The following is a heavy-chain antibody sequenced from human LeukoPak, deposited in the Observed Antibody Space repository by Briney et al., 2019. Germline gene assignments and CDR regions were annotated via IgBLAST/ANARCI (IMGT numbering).Heavy chain of an antibody. J-gene: IGHJ6*02. CDR3: ARGQEQFSSPWQWGPRRKNFYYYGMDV. Sequence: PGGSLRLSCAASGFTVSSSSMNWVRLGPGKGLEWVSVISNDGNTYYADSVKGRFTISRDNSRNTLSLQMHGLRADDTAVYYCARGQEQFSSPWQWGPRRKNFYYYGMDVWGQGTTVTVSS. D-gene: IGHD6-19*01. CDR1: GFTVSSSS. CDR2: ISNDGNT. V-gene: IGHV3-66*01.